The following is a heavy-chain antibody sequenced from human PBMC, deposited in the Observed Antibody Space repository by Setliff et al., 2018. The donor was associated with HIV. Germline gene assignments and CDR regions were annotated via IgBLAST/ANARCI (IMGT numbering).Heavy chain of an antibody. J-gene: IGHJ4*02. V-gene: IGHV4-34*01. CDR2: INHSGST. CDR3: VRVDYGDYDFDY. D-gene: IGHD4-17*01. Sequence: SETLSLTCAVYGGSFSGYYWSWIRQPPGKGLEWIGEINHSGSTHYNPSLKSRVTISVDTTKSQISLELISVTAADTAVFYCVRVDYGDYDFDYWGQGTLVTVSS. CDR1: GGSFSGYY.